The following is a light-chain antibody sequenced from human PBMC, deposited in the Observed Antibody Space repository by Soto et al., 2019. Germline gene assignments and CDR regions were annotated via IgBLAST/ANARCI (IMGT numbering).Light chain of an antibody. CDR3: SSYTSSSTRI. V-gene: IGLV2-14*03. J-gene: IGLJ1*01. CDR2: DVD. CDR1: SGDVGGYNY. Sequence: QSTLTQPASVSGSPGQSITISCTGTSGDVGGYNYASWYQQYPGKAPKVVIYDVDNRPSGVSHRFSGSKSGNTASLTISGLQAEDEADYYCSSYTSSSTRIFGTGTKVTVL.